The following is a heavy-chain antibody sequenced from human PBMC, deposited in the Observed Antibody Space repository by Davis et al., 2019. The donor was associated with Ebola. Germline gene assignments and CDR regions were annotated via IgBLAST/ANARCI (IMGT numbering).Heavy chain of an antibody. CDR2: MNPNSGNT. J-gene: IGHJ6*02. CDR1: GYTFTSYD. D-gene: IGHD5-12*01. CDR3: ASAGPVDGGYLNYYGMDV. Sequence: ASVKVSCKASGYTFTSYDINWVRQAPGQGLEWMGWMNPNSGNTGYAQKFQGRVTMTRNTSISPAYMELSSLRSEDTAVYYCASAGPVDGGYLNYYGMDVWGQGTTVTVSS. V-gene: IGHV1-8*01.